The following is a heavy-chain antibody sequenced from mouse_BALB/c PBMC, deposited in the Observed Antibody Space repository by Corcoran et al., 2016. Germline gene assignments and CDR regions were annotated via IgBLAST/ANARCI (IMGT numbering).Heavy chain of an antibody. D-gene: IGHD1-1*01. J-gene: IGHJ1*01. CDR2: ISSISSTI. CDR3: ASRLYGSSTSCPWSYYYYGMDV. CDR1: GFTFSSYS. Sequence: EVQLVESGGGLVQPGGSLRLSCAASGFTFSSYSMNWVRQAPGKGLEWVSYISSISSTIYYADSVKGRFTISRDNAKNSLYLQMNSLRDEDTAVYYCASRLYGSSTSCPWSYYYYGMDVWGQGTTVTVSS. V-gene: IGHV5-17*01.